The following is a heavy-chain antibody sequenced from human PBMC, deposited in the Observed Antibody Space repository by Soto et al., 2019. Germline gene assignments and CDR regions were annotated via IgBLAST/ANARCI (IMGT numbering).Heavy chain of an antibody. V-gene: IGHV3-23*01. CDR3: AKLQSWRALDY. CDR2: ISGSGSGP. D-gene: IGHD6-13*01. Sequence: EVLLLESGGGLVQPGGSLRLSCTASGFTFSNYDMGWVRQAPGKGLELVSFISGSGSGPYYADSVKGLFTISRDNAENTLYLQMNSLRVDDTAVYYSAKLQSWRALDYWGQGTLVTVSS. J-gene: IGHJ4*02. CDR1: GFTFSNYD.